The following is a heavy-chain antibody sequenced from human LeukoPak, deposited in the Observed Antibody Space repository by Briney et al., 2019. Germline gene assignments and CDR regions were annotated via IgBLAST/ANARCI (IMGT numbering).Heavy chain of an antibody. J-gene: IGHJ4*02. D-gene: IGHD1-14*01. CDR2: IYDSGNT. Sequence: SETLSLTCTVSRGSISSDHWSWIRQPPGKGLEWIGYIYDSGNTKYNPSLKSRVTMSVDTSKNQFSLKVTSVTAADTAVYCCARHIPGPYYFDYWGQGTLVTVSP. CDR1: RGSISSDH. CDR3: ARHIPGPYYFDY. V-gene: IGHV4-59*08.